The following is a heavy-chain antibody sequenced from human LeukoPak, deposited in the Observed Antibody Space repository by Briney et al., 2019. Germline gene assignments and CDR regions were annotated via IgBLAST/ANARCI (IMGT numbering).Heavy chain of an antibody. J-gene: IGHJ3*02. CDR1: GYSISSGYY. V-gene: IGHV4-38-2*02. CDR2: IYHSGST. Sequence: SETLSLTCTVSGYSISSGYYWGWIRQPPGKGLEWIGSIYHSGSTYYNPSLKSRVTISVDTSKNQFSLKLSSVTAADTAVYYCAGDYYYDSSGHDTYEVAFDIWGQGTMVTVSS. D-gene: IGHD3-22*01. CDR3: AGDYYYDSSGHDTYEVAFDI.